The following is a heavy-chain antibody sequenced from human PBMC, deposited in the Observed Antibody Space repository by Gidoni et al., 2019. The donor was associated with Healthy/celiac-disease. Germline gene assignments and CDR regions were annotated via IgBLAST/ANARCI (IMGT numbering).Heavy chain of an antibody. J-gene: IGHJ5*02. Sequence: QVQLQQWGAGLLKPSETLSLTCAVYGGSSSGYYWSWIRQPPGKGLEWIGEINHSGSTNYNPSLKSRVTISVDTSKNQFSLKLSSVTAADTAVYYCARRRLYCSSTSCSHGWFDPWGQGTLVTVSS. V-gene: IGHV4-34*01. CDR1: GGSSSGYY. CDR2: INHSGST. D-gene: IGHD2-2*01. CDR3: ARRRLYCSSTSCSHGWFDP.